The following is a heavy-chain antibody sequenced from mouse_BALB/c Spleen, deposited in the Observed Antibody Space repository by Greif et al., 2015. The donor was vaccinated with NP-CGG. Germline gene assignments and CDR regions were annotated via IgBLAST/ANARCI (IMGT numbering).Heavy chain of an antibody. J-gene: IGHJ4*01. D-gene: IGHD4-1*01. V-gene: IGHV1-84*02. Sequence: QVQLKHSGPELVKPGASVKISCKASGYTFTDYYINWVKQKPGQGLEWIGWIYPGSGNTKYNEKFKGKATLTVDTSSSTAYMQFSSLTSEDTAVCFCARRTGTEAMDYWGQGTSVTVSS. CDR3: ARRTGTEAMDY. CDR2: IYPGSGNT. CDR1: GYTFTDYY.